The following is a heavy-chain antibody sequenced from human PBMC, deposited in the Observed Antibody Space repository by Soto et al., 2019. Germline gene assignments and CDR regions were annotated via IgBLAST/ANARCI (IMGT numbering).Heavy chain of an antibody. Sequence: PSQTLSLTCAISGDSVSSNSAAWNWIRQSPSRGLEWLGRTYYRSKWYNDYAVSVKSRITINPDTSKNQFSLQLNSVTPEDTAVYYCARGYCSSTSCYTGVEESYGMDVWGQGXTVTVYS. D-gene: IGHD2-2*02. CDR2: TYYRSKWYN. J-gene: IGHJ6*02. CDR1: GDSVSSNSAA. V-gene: IGHV6-1*01. CDR3: ARGYCSSTSCYTGVEESYGMDV.